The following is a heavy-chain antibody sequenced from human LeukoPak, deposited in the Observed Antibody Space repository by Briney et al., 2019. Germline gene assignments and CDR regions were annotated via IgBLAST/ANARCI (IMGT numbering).Heavy chain of an antibody. CDR2: INHSGST. CDR3: ARSYRTMVRGVYWFDP. V-gene: IGHV4-34*01. J-gene: IGHJ5*02. D-gene: IGHD3-10*01. Sequence: SETLSLTCAVYGGSFSGYYWSWIRQPPGKGLEWIGEINHSGSTNYNPSLKSRVTISVDTSKNQFSLKPSSVTAADTAVYYCARSYRTMVRGVYWFDPWGQGTLVTVSS. CDR1: GGSFSGYY.